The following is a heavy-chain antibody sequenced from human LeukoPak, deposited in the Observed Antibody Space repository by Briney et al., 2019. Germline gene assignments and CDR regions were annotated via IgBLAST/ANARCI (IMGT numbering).Heavy chain of an antibody. J-gene: IGHJ4*02. CDR2: IRFDGRDE. CDR1: GFTLRNFG. D-gene: IGHD1-20*01. CDR3: AKHNSQVGVDSASTLVDH. V-gene: IGHV3-30*02. Sequence: GGSLTLSCAASGFTLRNFGMHWVRQAPGKGLEWVAFIRFDGRDEYYVDSLKGRFTISRDNSKNTVYLQMNSLTSEDTALYYCAKHNSQVGVDSASTLVDHWGQGTLVIVSS.